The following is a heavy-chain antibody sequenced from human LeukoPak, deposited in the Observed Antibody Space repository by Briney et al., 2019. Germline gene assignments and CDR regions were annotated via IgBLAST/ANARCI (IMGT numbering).Heavy chain of an antibody. CDR1: GFTFSSFG. Sequence: GGSLRLSCAASGFTFSSFGMSWVRQAPGKGLEWVSGLSGSGITTYYADSAKGRFTISRDNSKNTLYLQMNSLRVEDTAVYYCAKEGGYNYGYLDSWGQGTLVTVSS. CDR2: LSGSGITT. V-gene: IGHV3-23*01. D-gene: IGHD5-18*01. CDR3: AKEGGYNYGYLDS. J-gene: IGHJ4*02.